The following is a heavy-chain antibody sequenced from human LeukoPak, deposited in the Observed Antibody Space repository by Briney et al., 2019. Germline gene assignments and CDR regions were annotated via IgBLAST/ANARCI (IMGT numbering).Heavy chain of an antibody. CDR2: INHSGTT. CDR3: ARVRVYSRAFDI. J-gene: IGHJ3*02. D-gene: IGHD6-13*01. V-gene: IGHV4-34*01. Sequence: PSETLSLTCAVYGGSFSGYCWSWIRQPPGKGLEWIGEINHSGTTSWSPSLKSRVTISVDPSKNQFSLKLRSVTDADTAVYYCARVRVYSRAFDIWGQGTMVTVSS. CDR1: GGSFSGYC.